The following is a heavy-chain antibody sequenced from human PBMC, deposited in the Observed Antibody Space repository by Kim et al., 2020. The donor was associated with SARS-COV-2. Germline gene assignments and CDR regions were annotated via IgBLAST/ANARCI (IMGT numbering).Heavy chain of an antibody. CDR1: GGSISSSSYY. D-gene: IGHD3-22*01. V-gene: IGHV4-39*01. J-gene: IGHJ5*02. Sequence: SETLSLTCTVSGGSISSSSYYWGWIRQPPGKGLEWIGSIYYSGSTYYNPSLKSRVTISVDTSKNQFSLKLSPVTAADTAVYYCARSLITMIVGDWFDPWGQGTLVTVSS. CDR2: IYYSGST. CDR3: ARSLITMIVGDWFDP.